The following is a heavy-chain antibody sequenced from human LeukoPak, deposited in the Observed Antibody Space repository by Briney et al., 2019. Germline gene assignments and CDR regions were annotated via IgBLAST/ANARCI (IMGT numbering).Heavy chain of an antibody. Sequence: NPSETLSLTCTVSGGSISSYYWSWIRQPPGKGLEWIGYIYYSGSTNYNPSLKSRVTISVDTSKNQFSLKLSSVTAADTAVYYCAGGGVVDAFDIWGQGTMVTVSS. CDR3: AGGGVVDAFDI. CDR1: GGSISSYY. CDR2: IYYSGST. J-gene: IGHJ3*02. D-gene: IGHD2-15*01. V-gene: IGHV4-59*01.